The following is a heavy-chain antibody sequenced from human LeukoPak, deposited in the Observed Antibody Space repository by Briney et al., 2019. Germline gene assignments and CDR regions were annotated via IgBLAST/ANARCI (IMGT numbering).Heavy chain of an antibody. CDR2: IKQDGSEK. CDR1: GFTFSSYW. Sequence: GRSLRLSCAASGFTFSSYWMSWVRQAPGKGLEWVANIKQDGSEKYYVDSVKGRFTISRDNAKNSLYLQMNSLRAEDTAVYYCARRYCSGGSCYANWFDPWGQGTLVTVSS. V-gene: IGHV3-7*03. D-gene: IGHD2-15*01. CDR3: ARRYCSGGSCYANWFDP. J-gene: IGHJ5*02.